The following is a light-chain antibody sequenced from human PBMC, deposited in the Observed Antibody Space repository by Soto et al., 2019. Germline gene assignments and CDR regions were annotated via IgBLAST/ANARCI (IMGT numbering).Light chain of an antibody. V-gene: IGKV3-15*01. CDR3: QHYDIWPLT. Sequence: EIVMTQSPATLSVSPGERATLSCRASQSVRSNLAWHQQKPGQAPRLLIYAASTRATGVPARFSGSGSGTEFTLTISDLQSEDFAVYFCQHYDIWPLTCGGVTKVEIK. CDR2: AAS. CDR1: QSVRSN. J-gene: IGKJ4*01.